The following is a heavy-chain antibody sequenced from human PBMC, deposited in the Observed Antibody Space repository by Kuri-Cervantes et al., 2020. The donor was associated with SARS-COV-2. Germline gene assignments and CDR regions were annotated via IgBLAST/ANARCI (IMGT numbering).Heavy chain of an antibody. CDR1: GFTFSSYA. CDR3: ARDRRYCSGGSCYSGYFQH. CDR2: ISGSGGST. V-gene: IGHV3-23*01. Sequence: GGSLRLSCAASGFTFSSYAMSWVRQAPGKGLEWVSAISGSGGSTYYADSVKGRFTISRDNSKNTLYLQMNSLRAEDTAVYYCARDRRYCSGGSCYSGYFQHWGQGTLVTVSS. J-gene: IGHJ1*01. D-gene: IGHD2-15*01.